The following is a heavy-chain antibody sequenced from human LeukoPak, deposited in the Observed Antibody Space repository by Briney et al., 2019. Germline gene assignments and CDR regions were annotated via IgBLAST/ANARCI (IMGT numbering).Heavy chain of an antibody. CDR1: GYTFTNFD. Sequence: ASVKVSCKASGYTFTNFDINWVRQAPGQGLEWMGWMNPVSGKAGSAQKFQGGVTLTRDTSISTAYMEVSSLRFDDTAFYYCARAPMGTAPLYWGQGTLVTVSS. V-gene: IGHV1-8*01. CDR2: MNPVSGKA. D-gene: IGHD1/OR15-1a*01. J-gene: IGHJ4*02. CDR3: ARAPMGTAPLY.